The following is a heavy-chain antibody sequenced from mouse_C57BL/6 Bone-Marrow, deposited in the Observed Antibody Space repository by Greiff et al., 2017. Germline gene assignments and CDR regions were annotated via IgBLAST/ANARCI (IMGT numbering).Heavy chain of an antibody. CDR2: FYPGSGSI. J-gene: IGHJ2*01. CDR3: ARHERYYDDEGYFDY. D-gene: IGHD2-4*01. Sequence: QVQLKQSGAELVKPGASVKLSCKASGYIFTEYTIHWVKQRSGQGLEWIGWFYPGSGSIKYNERFKDKATLTADKSSNTVYMELSRLTSEDSAVYYWARHERYYDDEGYFDYWGQGTTLTVSS. CDR1: GYIFTEYT. V-gene: IGHV1-62-2*01.